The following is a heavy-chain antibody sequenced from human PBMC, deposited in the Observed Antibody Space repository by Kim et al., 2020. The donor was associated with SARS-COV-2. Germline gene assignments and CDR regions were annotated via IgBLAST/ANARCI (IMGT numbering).Heavy chain of an antibody. Sequence: GGSLRLSCAASGFTFSDYYMSWIRQAPGQGLEWVSYISSSANNIYYADSVKGRFTISRDNTKNSLYLQMNSLRAEDTAVYYCARHRAYSAYDFDYWGQGTLVTVSS. CDR3: ARHRAYSAYDFDY. D-gene: IGHD5-12*01. V-gene: IGHV3-11*04. CDR1: GFTFSDYY. CDR2: ISSSANNI. J-gene: IGHJ4*02.